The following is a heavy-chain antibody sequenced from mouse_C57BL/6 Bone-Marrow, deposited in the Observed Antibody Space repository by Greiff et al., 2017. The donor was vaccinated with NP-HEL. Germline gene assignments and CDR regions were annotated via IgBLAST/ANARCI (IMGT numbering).Heavy chain of an antibody. Sequence: VKLMESGAELVRPGTSVKVSCKASGYAFTNYLIEWVKQRPGQGLEWIGVINPGSGGTNYNEKFKGKATLTADKSSSTAYMQLSSLTSEDSAVYFCARCGYYPFAYWGQGTLVTVSA. CDR1: GYAFTNYL. J-gene: IGHJ3*01. D-gene: IGHD2-3*01. CDR2: INPGSGGT. CDR3: ARCGYYPFAY. V-gene: IGHV1-54*01.